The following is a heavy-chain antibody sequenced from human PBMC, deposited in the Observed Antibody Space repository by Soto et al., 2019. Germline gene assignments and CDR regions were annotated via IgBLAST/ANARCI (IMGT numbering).Heavy chain of an antibody. V-gene: IGHV3-30-3*01. CDR3: ARDFTSQGGPTTYGMDV. D-gene: IGHD1-1*01. J-gene: IGHJ6*02. CDR1: GFTFSSYA. CDR2: ISYDGSNK. Sequence: PGGSLRLSCAASGFTFSSYAMHWVRQAPGKGLEWVAVISYDGSNKYYADSVKGRFTISRDNSKNTLYLQMNSLRAEDTAVYYCARDFTSQGGPTTYGMDVWGQGTTVTVSS.